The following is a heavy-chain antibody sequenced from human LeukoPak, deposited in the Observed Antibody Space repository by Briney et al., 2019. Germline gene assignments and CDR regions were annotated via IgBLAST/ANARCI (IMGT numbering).Heavy chain of an antibody. V-gene: IGHV4-38-2*01. CDR2: IYHSGST. Sequence: SETLSLTCAVSGYSISSGYYWGWIRQPPGKGLEWIGSIYHSGSTYYNPSLKSRVTISVDTSKNQFSLKLSSVTAADTAVYYCARSLDWNYGAYYYYYMDVWGKGTTVTVSS. D-gene: IGHD1-7*01. CDR1: GYSISSGYY. CDR3: ARSLDWNYGAYYYYYMDV. J-gene: IGHJ6*03.